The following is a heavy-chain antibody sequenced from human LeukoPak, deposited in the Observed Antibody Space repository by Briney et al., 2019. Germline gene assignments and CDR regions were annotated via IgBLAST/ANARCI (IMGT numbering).Heavy chain of an antibody. CDR3: ARVGVFGYCTRDSCHSPLDY. Sequence: SETLSLTCTVSGGSISSYYWSWIRQPPGKGLEWIGYIYYSGSTNYSPSLKSRVTISVDTSKNQFSLNLASVTAADTAVYYCARVGVFGYCTRDSCHSPLDYWGQGTLVTVSS. V-gene: IGHV4-59*12. CDR2: IYYSGST. CDR1: GGSISSYY. J-gene: IGHJ4*02. D-gene: IGHD2-15*01.